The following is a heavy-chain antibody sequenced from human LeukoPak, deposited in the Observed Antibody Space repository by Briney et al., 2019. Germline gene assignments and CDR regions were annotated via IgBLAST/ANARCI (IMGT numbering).Heavy chain of an antibody. J-gene: IGHJ4*02. CDR2: IGPTGTDR. V-gene: IGHV3-21*01. Sequence: GGSLRLSCAASGFTFSSCGFNWVRQAPGKGQEWVSSIGPTGTDRYYADSVRGRFTISRDNAKNSMYLQMDSLRDEDTAVYYCATETIGRHYDYWGQGTLLTVSS. CDR1: GFTFSSCG. CDR3: ATETIGRHYDY. D-gene: IGHD1-14*01.